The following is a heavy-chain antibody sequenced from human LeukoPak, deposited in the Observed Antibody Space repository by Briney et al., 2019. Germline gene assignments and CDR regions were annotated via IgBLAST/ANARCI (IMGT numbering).Heavy chain of an antibody. V-gene: IGHV1-24*01. J-gene: IGHJ5*02. D-gene: IGHD6-6*01. CDR3: ARAAGIAARPGSWFDP. CDR2: FDPEDGET. Sequence: ASVKVSCQVSGSPLTELSMHWVRQAPGKGREWMGGFDPEDGETIYAQKFQGRVTMTEDTSTDTAYMELSSLRSEDTAVYYCARAAGIAARPGSWFDPWGQGTLVTVSS. CDR1: GSPLTELS.